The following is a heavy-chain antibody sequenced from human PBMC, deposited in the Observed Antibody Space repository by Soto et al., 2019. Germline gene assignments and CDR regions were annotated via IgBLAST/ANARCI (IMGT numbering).Heavy chain of an antibody. Sequence: EVQLVETGGGLIQPGGSLRLSCAASGFTVSSNYMSWVRQAPGKGLEWVSVIYSGGSTYYADSVQGRFTISRDNSKNTLYLQMNSLRAEDTAVYYCARTGGYDSVWFDPWGQGTLVTVSS. V-gene: IGHV3-53*02. D-gene: IGHD5-12*01. CDR2: IYSGGST. J-gene: IGHJ5*02. CDR1: GFTVSSNY. CDR3: ARTGGYDSVWFDP.